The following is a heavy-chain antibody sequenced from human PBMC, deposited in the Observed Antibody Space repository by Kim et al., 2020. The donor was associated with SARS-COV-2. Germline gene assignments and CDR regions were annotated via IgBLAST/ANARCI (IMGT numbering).Heavy chain of an antibody. V-gene: IGHV3-23*01. J-gene: IGHJ1*01. Sequence: GGSLRLSCAASGFSLSSYAMSWVRLAPGKGLEWVSTITGSSDKTYSVDSVKGRFSISRNNYKNMVYLEMNSLRAEDTATYYCVKDSCSITSCYFSNWGQG. CDR3: VKDSCSITSCYFSN. CDR1: GFSLSSYA. CDR2: ITGSSDKT. D-gene: IGHD2-2*01.